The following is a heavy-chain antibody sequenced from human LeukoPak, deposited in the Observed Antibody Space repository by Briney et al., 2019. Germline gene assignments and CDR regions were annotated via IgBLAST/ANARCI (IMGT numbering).Heavy chain of an antibody. CDR3: ARVYYDSSGYSDNYGDAFDI. CDR1: GYTFTSYD. CDR2: MNPNSGNT. D-gene: IGHD3-22*01. Sequence: ASEKVSCKASGYTFTSYDINWVRQATGQGLEWMGWMNPNSGNTGYAQKFQGRVTMTRNTSISTAYMELSSLRSEDTAVYYCARVYYDSSGYSDNYGDAFDIWGQGTMVTVSS. J-gene: IGHJ3*02. V-gene: IGHV1-8*01.